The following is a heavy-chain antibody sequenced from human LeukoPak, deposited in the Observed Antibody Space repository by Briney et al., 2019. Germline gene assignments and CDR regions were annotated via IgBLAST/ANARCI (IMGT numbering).Heavy chain of an antibody. CDR2: MNPNSGNT. CDR1: GYTFTSHH. J-gene: IGHJ4*02. Sequence: ASVRVSCMASGYTFTSHHINWVRQAAGQGLEWMGWMNPNSGNTAYAQKFQGRVTMTWDTSINTAYMELDSLRSEDTAVYYCARGRPTNLGGIYWGQGSLVTVSS. CDR3: ARGRPTNLGGIY. D-gene: IGHD7-27*01. V-gene: IGHV1-8*01.